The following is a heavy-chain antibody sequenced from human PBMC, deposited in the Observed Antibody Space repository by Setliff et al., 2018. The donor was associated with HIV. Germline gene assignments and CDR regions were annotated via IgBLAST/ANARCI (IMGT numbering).Heavy chain of an antibody. V-gene: IGHV3-7*03. Sequence: GGSLRLSCEASGFTFSNYWMSWVRQAPGKGLEWVANMNQDGSRRSYVGSVKGRFSISRDNAKSSVYLQMNSLRAEDTAVYYCVGPDYADPQGGHWGQGTLVTVSS. CDR1: GFTFSNYW. CDR3: VGPDYADPQGGH. J-gene: IGHJ1*01. CDR2: MNQDGSRR. D-gene: IGHD4-17*01.